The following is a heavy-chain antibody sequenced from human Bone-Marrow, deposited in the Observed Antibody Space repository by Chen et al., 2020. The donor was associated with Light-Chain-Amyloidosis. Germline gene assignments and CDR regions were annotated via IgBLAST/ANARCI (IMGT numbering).Heavy chain of an antibody. CDR1: GFTFSSHW. D-gene: IGHD1-26*01. V-gene: IGHV3-7*03. J-gene: IGHJ4*02. Sequence: EVQLVESGGGLVQPGGSLRLFCVASGFTFSSHWMSWVRQAPGKGLEWVANIKQDGSEKYYADSVKGRFTISRDNAKNSLYLQMNSLRPEDTAFYYCVRAAEGGTYLEGIDHWGQGTLVTVSP. CDR3: VRAAEGGTYLEGIDH. CDR2: IKQDGSEK.